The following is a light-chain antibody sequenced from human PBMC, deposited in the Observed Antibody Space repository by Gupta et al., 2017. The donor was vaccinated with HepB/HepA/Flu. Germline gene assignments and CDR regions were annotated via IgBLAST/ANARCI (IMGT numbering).Light chain of an antibody. CDR2: SVS. Sequence: DIMLTQSPLSLPVTLGEPASISCRSSQRLLNSDGYAFLDWYPQKPGQSPQLLIYSVSNRAPGVPDRFTGSGSDTEFTLKINKVEAEDVAIYYCMQARRPPFTFGPGTKVDI. V-gene: IGKV2-28*01. J-gene: IGKJ3*01. CDR3: MQARRPPFT. CDR1: QRLLNSDGYAF.